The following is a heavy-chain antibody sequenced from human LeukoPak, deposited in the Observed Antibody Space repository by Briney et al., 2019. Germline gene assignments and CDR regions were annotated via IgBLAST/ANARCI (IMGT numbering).Heavy chain of an antibody. Sequence: ASVKVSCKASGGSLNTFAISWVRQAPGRGLEWMGGIVPRIRIANYAQKFQGRVTITTDESTSTVYMELNTLTSEDAAVYYCARVPDLSWQNFYYYMDVWGKGTTVTVSS. J-gene: IGHJ6*03. D-gene: IGHD6-13*01. CDR3: ARVPDLSWQNFYYYMDV. CDR1: GGSLNTFA. CDR2: IVPRIRIA. V-gene: IGHV1-69*05.